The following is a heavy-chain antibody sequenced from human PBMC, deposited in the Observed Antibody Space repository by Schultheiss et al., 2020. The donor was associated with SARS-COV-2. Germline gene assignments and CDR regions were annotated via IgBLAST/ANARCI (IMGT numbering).Heavy chain of an antibody. J-gene: IGHJ6*03. Sequence: SETLSLTCAVYGGSFSGYYWSWIRQPPGKGLEWIGEINHSGSTNYNPSLKSRVTISVDTSKNQFSLKLSSVTAADTAVYYCARLPRYCSSTSCYTLKYYYYYYMDVWGKGTTVTVSS. CDR3: ARLPRYCSSTSCYTLKYYYYYYMDV. V-gene: IGHV4-34*01. CDR2: INHSGST. CDR1: GGSFSGYY. D-gene: IGHD2-2*02.